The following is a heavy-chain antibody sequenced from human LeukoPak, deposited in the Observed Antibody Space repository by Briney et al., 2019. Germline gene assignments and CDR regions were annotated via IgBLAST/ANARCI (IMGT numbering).Heavy chain of an antibody. Sequence: GGSLRLSCAASKFTFSDYNMNWVRQAPGKGLAWVSYISSTSSTIYYADSVKGRFTISRDNAKNSLYLQMNSLRAEDTAVYYCARDRSGGFLDYWGQGTLVTVSS. J-gene: IGHJ4*02. V-gene: IGHV3-48*04. CDR2: ISSTSSTI. CDR1: KFTFSDYN. D-gene: IGHD1-26*01. CDR3: ARDRSGGFLDY.